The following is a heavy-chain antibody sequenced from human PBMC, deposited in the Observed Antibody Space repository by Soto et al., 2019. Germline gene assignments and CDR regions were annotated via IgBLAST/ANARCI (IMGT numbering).Heavy chain of an antibody. V-gene: IGHV4-34*01. D-gene: IGHD5-18*01. J-gene: IGHJ6*02. CDR3: ARVAAMDLYYYYYGMDV. CDR2: INHSGST. Sequence: SSETLSLTCAVYGGSFSGYYWSWIRQPPGKGLEWIGEINHSGSTNYNPSLKSRVTISVDTSKNQLSLKLSSVTAADTAVYYCARVAAMDLYYYYYGMDVWGQGTTVTVSS. CDR1: GGSFSGYY.